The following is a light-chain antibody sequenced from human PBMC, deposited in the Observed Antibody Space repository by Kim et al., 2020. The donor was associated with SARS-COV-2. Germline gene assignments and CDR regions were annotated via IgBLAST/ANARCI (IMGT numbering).Light chain of an antibody. CDR1: QGIDSH. CDR3: QQLNEYPRT. V-gene: IGKV1-9*01. J-gene: IGKJ1*01. CDR2: AAS. Sequence: IQMTQSQSFLSATVGDRVTITCRASQGIDSHLSWYQQKAGKAPKLLIYAASTLHTGVPSRFSGSGSGTQFSLTISSLQPEDVATYYCQQLNEYPRTFGQGSMLDIK.